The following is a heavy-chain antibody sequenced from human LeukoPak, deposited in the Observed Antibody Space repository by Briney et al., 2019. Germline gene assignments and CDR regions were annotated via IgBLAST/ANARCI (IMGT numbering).Heavy chain of an antibody. Sequence: GGSLRLSCDASGFTFSTYWMTWVRQAPGRGLEWVSSISSSSSYIYYADSVKGRFTISRDNAKNSLFLQMNSLRVEDTAVYYCARVGDSSGYLIQYFDYWGQGISVTVSS. CDR2: ISSSSSYI. D-gene: IGHD3-22*01. J-gene: IGHJ4*02. CDR1: GFTFSTYW. V-gene: IGHV3-21*01. CDR3: ARVGDSSGYLIQYFDY.